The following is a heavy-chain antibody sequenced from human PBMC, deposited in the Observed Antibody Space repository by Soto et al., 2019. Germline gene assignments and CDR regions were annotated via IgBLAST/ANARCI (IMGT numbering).Heavy chain of an antibody. Sequence: DVQLAESGGGLVQPGGSLRLSCEASGFTFSSYEMNWVRQAPGKGLEWVVYISSSGGNTYYADSVRGRFTISRDNAENSLHLQRNSLTAEDTTVYYWSRSQTTRGFDIWGQGTMVIVS. CDR3: SRSQTTRGFDI. CDR1: GFTFSSYE. V-gene: IGHV3-48*03. CDR2: ISSSGGNT. D-gene: IGHD1-7*01. J-gene: IGHJ3*02.